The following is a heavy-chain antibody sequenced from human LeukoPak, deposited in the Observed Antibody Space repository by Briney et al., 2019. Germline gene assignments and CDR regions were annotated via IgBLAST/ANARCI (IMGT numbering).Heavy chain of an antibody. CDR2: IQYNGNNK. D-gene: IGHD6-19*01. J-gene: IGHJ4*02. CDR1: GFTFNNFG. CDR3: AKDLSGWYRRGIDY. V-gene: IGHV3-30*02. Sequence: PGGSLRLSCAASGFTFNNFGMHWVRQAPGKGLEWVTFIQYNGNNKYYADSVKGRFTISRDNSKNTLYLQMNSLRAEDTAVYYCAKDLSGWYRRGIDYWGQGTLVTVSS.